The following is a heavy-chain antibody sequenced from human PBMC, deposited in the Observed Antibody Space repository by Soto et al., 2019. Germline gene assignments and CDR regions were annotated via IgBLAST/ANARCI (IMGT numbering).Heavy chain of an antibody. CDR2: IIPIFGTA. J-gene: IGHJ5*02. Sequence: SVKLSCKASGGTFSSYAISWVRQAPGQGLEWMGGIIPIFGTANYAQKFQGRVTITADESTSTAYMELSSLRSEDTAVYYCAGQDHRAFEILAWREGPLVFVS. V-gene: IGHV1-69*13. D-gene: IGHD3-10*01. CDR3: AGQDHRAFEILA. CDR1: GGTFSSYA.